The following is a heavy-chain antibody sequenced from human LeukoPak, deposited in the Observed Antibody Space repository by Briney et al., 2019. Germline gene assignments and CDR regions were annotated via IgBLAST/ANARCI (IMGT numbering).Heavy chain of an antibody. CDR3: ARDGTEWLQHAFDI. CDR1: GFTLSRYA. V-gene: IGHV3-23*01. J-gene: IGHJ3*02. Sequence: GGSLTLSCAAPGFTLSRYAMRGAPEAPGKALEGGSAISGSGGSKYYAYSVKGQFTISRENSKITLYLQMNSLRAEDTAVYYCARDGTEWLQHAFDIWGQGTMVTVS. CDR2: ISGSGGSK. D-gene: IGHD5-24*01.